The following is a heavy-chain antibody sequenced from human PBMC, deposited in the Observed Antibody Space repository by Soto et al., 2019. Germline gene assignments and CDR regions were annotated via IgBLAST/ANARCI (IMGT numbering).Heavy chain of an antibody. V-gene: IGHV1-18*01. D-gene: IGHD2-8*01. Sequence: GASVKVSCKASGYTFNSYGISWVRQAPGQGLEWMGWISVYNGNTNYAQKVQGRVTMTTDTSTSTAYMELRSLRSDDTAVYYCARDGRNGGYFDYWGQGTVVTVYS. CDR2: ISVYNGNT. CDR3: ARDGRNGGYFDY. J-gene: IGHJ4*02. CDR1: GYTFNSYG.